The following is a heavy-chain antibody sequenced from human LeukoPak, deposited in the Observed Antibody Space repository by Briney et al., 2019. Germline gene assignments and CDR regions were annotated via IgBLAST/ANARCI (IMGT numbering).Heavy chain of an antibody. CDR2: IYYSGNN. D-gene: IGHD2-2*01. J-gene: IGHJ6*03. CDR3: ASGYTSSPPYYMDV. V-gene: IGHV4-39*07. Sequence: SETLSLTCAVSGDSISKNTYYWGWIRQPPGKGLEWIGNIYYSGNNHYNPSLKSRVTISLDTSRNQFSLRLNSVTAADTAVYYCASGYTSSPPYYMDVWGKGTTVTVSS. CDR1: GDSISKNTYY.